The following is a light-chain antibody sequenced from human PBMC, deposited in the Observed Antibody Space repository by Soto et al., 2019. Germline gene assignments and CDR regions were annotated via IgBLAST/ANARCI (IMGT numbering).Light chain of an antibody. CDR1: QSVGTN. V-gene: IGKV3-15*01. J-gene: IGKJ2*01. Sequence: EKAMAQSPATLSVSPGERATLSCRASQSVGTNLAWYQQKPDQAPRLLIYGASTRATDIPARFSGSGSGTDFTLTISSLQSEDFAVYFCQQYNNWPYTFGQGTKLEIK. CDR2: GAS. CDR3: QQYNNWPYT.